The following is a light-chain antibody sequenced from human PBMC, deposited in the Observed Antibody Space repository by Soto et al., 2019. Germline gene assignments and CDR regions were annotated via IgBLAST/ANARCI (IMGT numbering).Light chain of an antibody. J-gene: IGKJ3*01. CDR1: QSVSSSY. CDR3: QQYGSSPFT. Sequence: EIVLTQSPGTLSLSPGERAILSCRASQSVSSSYLAWYQQKPGQAPRLLIYGASSRATGIPDRFSGSGSGTDFTLTISRLEPEDFAVYYCQQYGSSPFTFGPGTKV. CDR2: GAS. V-gene: IGKV3-20*01.